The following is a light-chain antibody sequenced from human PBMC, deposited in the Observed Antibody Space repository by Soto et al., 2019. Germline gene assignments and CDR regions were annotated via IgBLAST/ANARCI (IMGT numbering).Light chain of an antibody. CDR2: DVS. J-gene: IGLJ1*01. CDR1: SSDVGGYNY. CDR3: CSYAGSYTFV. V-gene: IGLV2-11*01. Sequence: QSALTQPRSVSGSPGQSVTISCTGTSSDVGGYNYVSWYQQHPGKAPKLMIYDVSKRPSGVPDRFSGSKSGNTASLTIPGLQAEDEADYYCCSYAGSYTFVFGTWTKVTVL.